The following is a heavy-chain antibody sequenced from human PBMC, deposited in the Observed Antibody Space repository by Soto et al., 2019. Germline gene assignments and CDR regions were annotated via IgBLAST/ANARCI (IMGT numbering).Heavy chain of an antibody. CDR2: IWFDGIKE. CDR3: TRATFDV. Sequence: GGSLRLSCAVTGFDFTTYAMHWVRQTPDKGLEWVAIIWFDGIKEFYAESVRGRFTISIDTSRNTVFLQMNNVRAEDTALYYCTRATFDVWGQGTTVTVSS. J-gene: IGHJ6*02. CDR1: GFDFTTYA. V-gene: IGHV3-33*01.